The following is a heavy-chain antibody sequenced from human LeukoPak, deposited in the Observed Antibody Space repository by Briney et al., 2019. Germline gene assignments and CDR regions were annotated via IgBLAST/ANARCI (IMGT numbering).Heavy chain of an antibody. CDR3: ARVAAYYYGSGGSRPVDY. V-gene: IGHV4-34*01. Sequence: SETLSLTCAVYVGSFSGYYWSWIRQPPGKGLEWIGEINHSGSTNYNPSLKSRVTISVDTSKNQFSLKLSSVTAADTAVYYCARVAAYYYGSGGSRPVDYWGQGTLVTVSS. D-gene: IGHD3-10*01. CDR1: VGSFSGYY. J-gene: IGHJ4*02. CDR2: INHSGST.